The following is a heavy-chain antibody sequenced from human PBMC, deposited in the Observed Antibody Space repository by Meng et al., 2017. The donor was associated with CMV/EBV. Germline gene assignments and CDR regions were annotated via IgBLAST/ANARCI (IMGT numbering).Heavy chain of an antibody. CDR3: ARDGGRDCYNFDYYYYGMDV. D-gene: IGHD5-24*01. Sequence: ASVKVSCKASGYTFTSYYMHWVRQAPGQGLEWMGIINPSGGSTSYAQKFQGRVTMTRDTSTSTVYMELSSLRSEDPAVYYCARDGGRDCYNFDYYYYGMDVWGQGTTVTVSS. J-gene: IGHJ6*02. CDR1: GYTFTSYY. V-gene: IGHV1-46*01. CDR2: INPSGGST.